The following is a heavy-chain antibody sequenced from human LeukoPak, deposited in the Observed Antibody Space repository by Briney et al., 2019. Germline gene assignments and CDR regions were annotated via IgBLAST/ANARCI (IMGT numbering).Heavy chain of an antibody. Sequence: ASVKVSCKASGYTFTSYGISWVRQAPGQGLEWMGWISAYNGNTNYAQKLQGRVTMTTDTSTSTAYMELRSLRSDDTAVYYCARDPLGYCSGGSCYEFDYWGQGTLVTVSS. CDR1: GYTFTSYG. D-gene: IGHD2-15*01. CDR3: ARDPLGYCSGGSCYEFDY. CDR2: ISAYNGNT. J-gene: IGHJ4*02. V-gene: IGHV1-18*01.